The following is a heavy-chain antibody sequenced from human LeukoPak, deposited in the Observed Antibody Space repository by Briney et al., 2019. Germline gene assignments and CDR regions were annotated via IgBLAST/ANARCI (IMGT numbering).Heavy chain of an antibody. J-gene: IGHJ6*02. CDR2: INPNSGGT. CDR1: GYTFTGYY. V-gene: IGHV1-2*02. Sequence: ASVKVSCKASGYTFTGYYVHWVRQAPGQGLEWMGWINPNSGGTNYAQKFQGRVTMTRDTSISTAYMELSRLRSDDTAVYYCARSAPFPSSGWELFYYGMDVWGQGTTVTVSS. CDR3: ARSAPFPSSGWELFYYGMDV. D-gene: IGHD6-19*01.